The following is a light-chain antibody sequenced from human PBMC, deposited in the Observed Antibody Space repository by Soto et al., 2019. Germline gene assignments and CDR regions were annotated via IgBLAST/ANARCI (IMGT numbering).Light chain of an antibody. Sequence: QSVLTQPASVSGSPGQSITISCTGTSSDVGSYDLVSWYQQPPGKPPKLMIYEDTKRPSGIPTRFSGSKSGNAASLTISGFQAEDEADYYLCSYAGRGTCVFGTGTKLTVL. V-gene: IGLV2-23*01. J-gene: IGLJ1*01. CDR2: EDT. CDR3: CSYAGRGTCV. CDR1: SSDVGSYDL.